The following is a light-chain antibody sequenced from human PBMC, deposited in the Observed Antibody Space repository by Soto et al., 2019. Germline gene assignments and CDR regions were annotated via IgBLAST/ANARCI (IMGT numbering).Light chain of an antibody. CDR2: AAS. CDR3: QQSHSTPLT. V-gene: IGKV1-39*01. CDR1: QTITSY. J-gene: IGKJ4*01. Sequence: DIQVTQSPSSLSASVGETVTITCRASQTITSYLNWYQQKPGKAPRLLIYAASALHTGVPSRFSGRGSGTDFRLIITNLQPDDFATYYCQQSHSTPLTFGGGTKVEVK.